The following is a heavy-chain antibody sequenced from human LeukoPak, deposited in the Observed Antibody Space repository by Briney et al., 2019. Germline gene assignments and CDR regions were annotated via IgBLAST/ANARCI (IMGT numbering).Heavy chain of an antibody. D-gene: IGHD6-13*01. Sequence: ASVKVSCKASGYTFTSYDINWVRQATGQGLEWMGWISPNSGGTNYAQKFQGRVTMTRDTSISTAYMELSRLRSDDTAVYYCARLYSSSWFYYYYYMDVWGKGTTVTVSS. CDR2: ISPNSGGT. J-gene: IGHJ6*03. V-gene: IGHV1-2*02. CDR3: ARLYSSSWFYYYYYMDV. CDR1: GYTFTSYD.